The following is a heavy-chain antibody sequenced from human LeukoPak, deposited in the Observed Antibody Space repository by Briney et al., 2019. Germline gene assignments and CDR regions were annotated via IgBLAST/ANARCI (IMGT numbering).Heavy chain of an antibody. CDR2: ISGSGSST. J-gene: IGHJ5*02. D-gene: IGHD6-13*01. CDR3: AKRDSSNMAYFDP. V-gene: IGHV3-23*01. CDR1: GFTFSSSG. Sequence: GGSLRLSCAASGFTFSSSGMSWVRQAPGKGLEWVSTISGSGSSTYYADSVKGRFTISRDNSKNTLYLQMNSPRAEDTAIYYCAKRDSSNMAYFDPWGQGTLVTVSS.